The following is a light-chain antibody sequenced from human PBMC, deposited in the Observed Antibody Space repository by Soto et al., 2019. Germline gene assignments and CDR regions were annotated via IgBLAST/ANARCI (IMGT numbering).Light chain of an antibody. CDR3: AAWDDSLNAL. Sequence: QSLLTQPPSASGTAGQRITISCSGSSSNIGDNPVNWYQQLPGAAPKLLIYINDQRPSGVPDRFSGSKSGTSASLAISGRQPEDEADYYCAAWDDSLNALFGTGTKVTVL. J-gene: IGLJ1*01. CDR2: IND. CDR1: SSNIGDNP. V-gene: IGLV1-44*01.